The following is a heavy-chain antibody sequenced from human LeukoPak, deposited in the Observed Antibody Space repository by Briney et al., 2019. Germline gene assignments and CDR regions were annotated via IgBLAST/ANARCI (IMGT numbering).Heavy chain of an antibody. J-gene: IGHJ6*03. D-gene: IGHD3-10*01. V-gene: IGHV4-39*01. CDR3: ARQLYVSGSYYAPMDV. CDR1: GGSISGSSYF. Sequence: SETLSLTCSVSGGSISGSSYFWGWIRQPPGKGLEWIASVHYSGSTYYNPSLKSRVTISIDTSKNQFSLKLSSVTAADTAVYFCARQLYVSGSYYAPMDVWGKGTTVTISS. CDR2: VHYSGST.